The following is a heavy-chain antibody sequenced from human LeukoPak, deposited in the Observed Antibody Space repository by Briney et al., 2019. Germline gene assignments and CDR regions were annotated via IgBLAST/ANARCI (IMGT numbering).Heavy chain of an antibody. Sequence: SQTLSLTCAISGDSVSSNSAAWSWIRQSPSRGLEWLGRTYYRSKWYNDYAVSVGSRITINPDTSKNQLSLQLNSMTPEDTAVYYCARGGLAAAGTDAFDFWGQGTMVTVSS. J-gene: IGHJ3*01. CDR2: TYYRSKWYN. CDR3: ARGGLAAAGTDAFDF. D-gene: IGHD6-13*01. CDR1: GDSVSSNSAA. V-gene: IGHV6-1*01.